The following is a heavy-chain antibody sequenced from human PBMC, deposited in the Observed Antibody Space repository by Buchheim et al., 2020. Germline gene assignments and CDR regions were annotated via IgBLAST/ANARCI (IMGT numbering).Heavy chain of an antibody. CDR3: ARDPYYYDNSGYKYFFDY. CDR2: ICSTGTT. V-gene: IGHV4-39*07. Sequence: QLQLQESGPGLVKPSETLSLTCTVSGGSIDSSNYYWGWIRQPPGEGLEWIGTICSTGTTYYNPSLKCRVTISVDTSKYLFSLTLSSVTAADTAVYYCARDPYYYDNSGYKYFFDYWGQGIL. CDR1: GGSIDSSNYY. D-gene: IGHD3-22*01. J-gene: IGHJ4*02.